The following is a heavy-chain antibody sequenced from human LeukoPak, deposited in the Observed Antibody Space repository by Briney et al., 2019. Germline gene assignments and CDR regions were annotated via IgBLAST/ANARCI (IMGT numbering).Heavy chain of an antibody. D-gene: IGHD6-13*01. CDR2: ISYDGSNK. J-gene: IGHJ4*02. V-gene: IGHV3-30*18. CDR3: AKPARAAAAYFDY. Sequence: GGSLRLSCAASGFTFSSYGMHWVRQAPGKGLEWVAVISYDGSNKYYADSVKGRFTISRDNSKNTLYLQMNSLRAEDTAVYYCAKPARAAAAYFDYWGQGTLVTVSS. CDR1: GFTFSSYG.